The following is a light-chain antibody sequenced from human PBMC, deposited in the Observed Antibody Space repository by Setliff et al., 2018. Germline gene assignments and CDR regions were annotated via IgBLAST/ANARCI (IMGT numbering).Light chain of an antibody. CDR1: SSDVGGYNY. CDR3: SSYTSSNTYVI. J-gene: IGLJ2*01. CDR2: EVS. Sequence: QSVLTQPPPASGSPGQSVTIPCTGTSSDVGGYNYVSWYQQHPGKAPKLMIYEVSKRPSGVPDRFSGSKSGNTASLTVSGLQAEDEADYYCSSYTSSNTYVIFGGGTKVTVL. V-gene: IGLV2-8*01.